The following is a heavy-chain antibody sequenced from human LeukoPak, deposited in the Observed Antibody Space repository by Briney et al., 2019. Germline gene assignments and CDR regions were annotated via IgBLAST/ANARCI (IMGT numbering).Heavy chain of an antibody. V-gene: IGHV7-4-1*02. J-gene: IGHJ6*02. D-gene: IGHD2-15*01. Sequence: ASVKVSCKASGYTFTSYAMNWVRQAPGQGLEWMGWINTNTGNPTYAQGFTGRFVFSLDTSVSTAYLQISSLKAEDTAVYYCARDYSDPQNYYGMDVWGQGTTVTVSS. CDR2: INTNTGNP. CDR1: GYTFTSYA. CDR3: ARDYSDPQNYYGMDV.